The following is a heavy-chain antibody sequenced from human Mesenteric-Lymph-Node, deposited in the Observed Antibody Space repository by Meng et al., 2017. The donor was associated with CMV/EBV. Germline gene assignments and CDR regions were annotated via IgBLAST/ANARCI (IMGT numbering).Heavy chain of an antibody. D-gene: IGHD5-12*01. Sequence: ASVKVSCKASGYTFIAYYIHWVRQAPGQGLEWLGWINPNSGGTNYAQKFQGRVTMTRDTSISTAYMELSRLRSDDTAVYYCARGGGGYSGDDFGGWFDPWGQGTLVTVSS. CDR1: GYTFIAYY. CDR2: INPNSGGT. CDR3: ARGGGGYSGDDFGGWFDP. V-gene: IGHV1-2*02. J-gene: IGHJ5*02.